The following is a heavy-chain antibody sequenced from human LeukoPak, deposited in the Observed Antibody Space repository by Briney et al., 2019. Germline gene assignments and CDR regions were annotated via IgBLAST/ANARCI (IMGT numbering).Heavy chain of an antibody. CDR1: GFTFSSYW. V-gene: IGHV3-7*01. CDR3: ARGKIVGATYLDY. CDR2: IKQDGSEI. D-gene: IGHD1-26*01. J-gene: IGHJ4*02. Sequence: GGSLRLSCAASGFTFSSYWMSWVRQTPGKGLQWVANIKQDGSEIYYVDSVKGRFTISRDNAKNSLYLQMNSLRAEDTAVYYCARGKIVGATYLDYWGQGTLVTVSS.